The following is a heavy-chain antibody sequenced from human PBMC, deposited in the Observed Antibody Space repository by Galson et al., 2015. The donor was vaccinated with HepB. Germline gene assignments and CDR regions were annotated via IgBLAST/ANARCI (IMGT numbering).Heavy chain of an antibody. Sequence: SLRLSCAASGFTFDDYAMHWVRQAPGKGLEWVSGISWNSGSIGYADSVKGRFTISRDNAKNSLYLQMNSLRAEDTALYYCAKGLDADYYYGMDVWGQGTTVTVSS. J-gene: IGHJ6*02. CDR3: AKGLDADYYYGMDV. CDR1: GFTFDDYA. D-gene: IGHD5-18*01. V-gene: IGHV3-9*01. CDR2: ISWNSGSI.